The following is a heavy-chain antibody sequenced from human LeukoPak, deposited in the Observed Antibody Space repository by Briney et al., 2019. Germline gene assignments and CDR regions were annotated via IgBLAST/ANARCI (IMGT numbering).Heavy chain of an antibody. J-gene: IGHJ4*02. D-gene: IGHD6-6*01. CDR2: INHSGST. V-gene: IGHV4-34*01. CDR3: ARAYSSYTPSDY. Sequence: PSETLSLTCAVYGGSFSGYYWSWIRQPPGKGLEWIGEINHSGSTNYNPSLKSRVTISVDTSKNQFSLKLSSVTAADTAVYYCARAYSSYTPSDYWGQGTLVTVSS. CDR1: GGSFSGYY.